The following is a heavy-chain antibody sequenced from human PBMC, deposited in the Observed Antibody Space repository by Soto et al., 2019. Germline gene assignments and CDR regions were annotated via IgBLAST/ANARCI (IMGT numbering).Heavy chain of an antibody. D-gene: IGHD4-17*01. CDR1: GFTFSSYG. V-gene: IGHV3-33*01. J-gene: IGHJ4*02. Sequence: TGGSLRLSCAASGFTFSSYGMHWVRQAPGKGLEWVAVIWYDGSNKYYADSVKGRFTISRDNSKNTLYLQMNSLRAEDTAVYYCARAALDYGDYEVDFDYWGQGTLVTVSS. CDR3: ARAALDYGDYEVDFDY. CDR2: IWYDGSNK.